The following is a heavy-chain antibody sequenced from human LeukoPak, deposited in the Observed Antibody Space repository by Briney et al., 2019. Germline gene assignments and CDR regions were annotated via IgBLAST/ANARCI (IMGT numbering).Heavy chain of an antibody. D-gene: IGHD6-19*01. Sequence: HPGGSLRLSCAASGFTFSDYWMSWVRQAPGKGLEWVANIKQDGSEKYYVDSVKGRFTISRDNAKNSLYLQMNSLRAEDTALYYCARAYKDRSLAGKKEFFQHWGQGTLVTVSS. CDR3: ARAYKDRSLAGKKEFFQH. CDR2: IKQDGSEK. V-gene: IGHV3-7*03. J-gene: IGHJ1*01. CDR1: GFTFSDYW.